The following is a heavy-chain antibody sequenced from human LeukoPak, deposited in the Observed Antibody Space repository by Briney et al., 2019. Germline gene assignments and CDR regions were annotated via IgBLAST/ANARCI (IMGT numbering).Heavy chain of an antibody. Sequence: ASVKVSCKASGYNFRGYYMHWVRQVPGQGLEWMGWINLDSGATNSAQKFQGRVTMTRDISISTAYMELSRLRSDDTAVYYCARDSRYCGGECYSNQLPQNYFDSWGQGTLVTVSS. J-gene: IGHJ4*02. D-gene: IGHD2-21*01. CDR2: INLDSGAT. V-gene: IGHV1-2*02. CDR1: GYNFRGYY. CDR3: ARDSRYCGGECYSNQLPQNYFDS.